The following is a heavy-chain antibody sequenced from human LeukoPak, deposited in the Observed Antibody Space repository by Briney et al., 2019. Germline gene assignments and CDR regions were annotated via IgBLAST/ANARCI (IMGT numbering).Heavy chain of an antibody. J-gene: IGHJ4*02. CDR2: ISRNSGSI. V-gene: IGHV3-9*01. Sequence: GGSLRLSCAAAGFTFDDYAMHWVRQAPGEGLEWVSGISRNSGSIGYADSVKGRFTISRDNTKNSLYLQMNSLRAEDTALYYCPKDHDSSGYYYGPGDNWGQRTLVTVSS. D-gene: IGHD3-22*01. CDR3: PKDHDSSGYYYGPGDN. CDR1: GFTFDDYA.